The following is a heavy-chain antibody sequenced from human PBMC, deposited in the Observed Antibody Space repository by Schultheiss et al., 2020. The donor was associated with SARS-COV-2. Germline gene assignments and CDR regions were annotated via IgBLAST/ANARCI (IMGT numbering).Heavy chain of an antibody. V-gene: IGHV4-34*01. CDR1: GFSFSASA. Sequence: ESLKISCAGSGFSFSASAIHWVRQAPGKGLEWIGEINQSGSTNYNPSLKSRVTISVDTSKNQFSLKLSSVTAADTAVYYCAKVKTATITGLDYWGQGTLVTVSS. CDR3: AKVKTATITGLDY. D-gene: IGHD5-24*01. CDR2: INQSGST. J-gene: IGHJ4*02.